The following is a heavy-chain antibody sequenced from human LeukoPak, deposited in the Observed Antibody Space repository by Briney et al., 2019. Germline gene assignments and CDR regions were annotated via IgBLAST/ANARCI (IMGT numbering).Heavy chain of an antibody. Sequence: SETLSLTCSVSGYSISSGFYWGWIRQPPGKGLEWIGRIYTSGSTNYDPSLKSRVTMSVDTSKNQFSLKLSSVTAADTAVYYCARQAGGYGPWGQGTLVTVSS. CDR1: GYSISSGFY. D-gene: IGHD3-16*01. CDR2: IYTSGST. J-gene: IGHJ5*02. V-gene: IGHV4-38-2*02. CDR3: ARQAGGYGP.